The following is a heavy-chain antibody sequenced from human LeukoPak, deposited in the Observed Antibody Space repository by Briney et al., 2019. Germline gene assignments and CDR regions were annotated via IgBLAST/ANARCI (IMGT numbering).Heavy chain of an antibody. J-gene: IGHJ5*02. V-gene: IGHV5-51*01. CDR2: IYPGDSDT. CDR1: GYSFTSYW. D-gene: IGHD3-10*02. CDR3: ARLMFGELLYRDWFDP. Sequence: GESLKISCKGSGYSFTSYWIGWVRQMPGKGLEWMGIIYPGDSDTRYSPSFQGQVTISADKSISTAYLQWSSLKASDTAMYYCARLMFGELLYRDWFDPWGQGTLVTVSS.